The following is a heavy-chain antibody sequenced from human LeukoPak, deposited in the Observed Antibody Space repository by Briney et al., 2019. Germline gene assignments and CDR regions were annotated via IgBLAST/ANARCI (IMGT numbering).Heavy chain of an antibody. D-gene: IGHD3-9*01. CDR1: GYTLTGYY. Sequence: GASVKVSCKASGYTLTGYYMHWVRQAPGQGLEWMGWINPNSGGTNYAQKFQGRVTMTRDTSISTAYMELSRLRSDDTAVYYCARDVPNVQDYDILTGYYLEPWFDPWGQGTLVTASS. CDR2: INPNSGGT. CDR3: ARDVPNVQDYDILTGYYLEPWFDP. J-gene: IGHJ5*02. V-gene: IGHV1-2*02.